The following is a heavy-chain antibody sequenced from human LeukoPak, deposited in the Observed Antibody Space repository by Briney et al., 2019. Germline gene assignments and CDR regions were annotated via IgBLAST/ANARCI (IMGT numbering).Heavy chain of an antibody. CDR2: IKQDGSEK. J-gene: IGHJ6*02. Sequence: PGGSLRLSCAASGFIFSSYWISWVRQAPGKGLEWVANIKQDGSEKYYVDSVKGRFTISRDNAKNSLYLQMNSLRAEDTAVYYCAGLSTSFVMDVWGQGTTVTVSS. V-gene: IGHV3-7*05. CDR3: AGLSTSFVMDV. D-gene: IGHD5/OR15-5a*01. CDR1: GFIFSSYW.